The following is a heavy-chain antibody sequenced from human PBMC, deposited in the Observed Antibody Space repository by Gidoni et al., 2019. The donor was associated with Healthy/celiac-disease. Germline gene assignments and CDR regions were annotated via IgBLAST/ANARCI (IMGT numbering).Heavy chain of an antibody. CDR3: AREMMTTVTTGAFDI. D-gene: IGHD4-17*01. CDR2: IIPILGIA. J-gene: IGHJ3*02. V-gene: IGHV1-69*04. Sequence: MGRIIPILGIANYAQKFQGRVTITADKSTSTAYMELSSLRSEDTAVYYCAREMMTTVTTGAFDIWGQGTMVTVSS.